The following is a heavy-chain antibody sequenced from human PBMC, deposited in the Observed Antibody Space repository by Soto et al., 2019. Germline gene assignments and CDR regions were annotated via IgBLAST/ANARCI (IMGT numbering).Heavy chain of an antibody. D-gene: IGHD2-2*01. Sequence: ASVKVSCNAYGYTFTRYNMHSVRQAPGQGLEWMGIINPSGGSTSYAQKFQGRVTMTRDTSTSTVYMELSSLRSEDTAVYYCARDGTSLTPFDPWGQGTLVTVSS. CDR1: GYTFTRYN. V-gene: IGHV1-46*01. J-gene: IGHJ5*02. CDR3: ARDGTSLTPFDP. CDR2: INPSGGST.